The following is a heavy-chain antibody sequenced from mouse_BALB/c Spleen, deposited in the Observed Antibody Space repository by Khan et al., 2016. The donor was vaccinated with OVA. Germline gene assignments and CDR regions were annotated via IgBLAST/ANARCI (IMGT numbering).Heavy chain of an antibody. Sequence: VQLQESGAELVKPGASVKLSCKTSGYTFTSYWIQWVKQRPGQGLGWIGQIFPGTGTTYYNENFKGKATLTVDTSSSTAYMQLSSLTSEDSAVYFCARGYFGNYEFAYWGQGTLVTVSP. V-gene: IGHV1S132*01. CDR2: IFPGTGTT. J-gene: IGHJ3*01. CDR1: GYTFTSYW. D-gene: IGHD2-1*01. CDR3: ARGYFGNYEFAY.